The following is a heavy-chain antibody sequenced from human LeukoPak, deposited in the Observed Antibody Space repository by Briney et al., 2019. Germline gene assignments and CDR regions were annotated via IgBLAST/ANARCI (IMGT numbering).Heavy chain of an antibody. V-gene: IGHV3-66*01. CDR2: IYSGGST. Sequence: GGSLRLSCAASGFTVSSNYMSWVRQAPGKGLEWVSVIYSGGSTYYADSVKGRFTISRDNSKNTLYLQMTSLRADDTAVYYCAKGSGGNFGSSSSSSDHWGQGTVVTVSS. CDR3: AKGSGGNFGSSSSSSDH. D-gene: IGHD2-2*01. CDR1: GFTVSSNY. J-gene: IGHJ1*01.